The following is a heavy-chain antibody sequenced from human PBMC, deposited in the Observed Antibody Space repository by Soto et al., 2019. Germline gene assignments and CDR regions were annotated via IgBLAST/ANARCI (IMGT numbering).Heavy chain of an antibody. CDR2: IYSSGST. D-gene: IGHD3-22*01. V-gene: IGHV4-59*01. CDR3: ARDYWNYYDSSGYFDY. CDR1: GGSISTYY. Sequence: SETLSLTCTVSGGSISTYYWNWIRQPPGKELEWIGYIYSSGSTNYNPSLKSRVTISVDTSKNQFSLKLSSVTAADTAVYYCARDYWNYYDSSGYFDYWGQGTLVTVSS. J-gene: IGHJ4*02.